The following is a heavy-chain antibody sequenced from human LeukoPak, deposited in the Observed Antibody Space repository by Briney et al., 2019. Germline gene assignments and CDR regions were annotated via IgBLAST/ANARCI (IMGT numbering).Heavy chain of an antibody. CDR2: ITSDGSST. D-gene: IGHD3-10*02. CDR3: AELGITMIGGV. V-gene: IGHV3-74*01. Sequence: GGSLRLSCAASGFTFSSTWMNWVRQGPGKGPEWVSRITSDGSSTIYADSVKGRFTISRDNAKSTVYLQMNSLRAEDTAVYYCAELGITMIGGVWGKGTTVTISS. J-gene: IGHJ6*04. CDR1: GFTFSSTW.